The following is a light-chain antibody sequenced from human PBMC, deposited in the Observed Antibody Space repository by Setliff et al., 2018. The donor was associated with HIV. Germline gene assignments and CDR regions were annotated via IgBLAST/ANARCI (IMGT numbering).Light chain of an antibody. CDR3: SSYTNSSFVF. V-gene: IGLV2-14*01. Sequence: QSALTQPASVSGSPGQSITISCTGTSSDVGGYNYVSWYQQHPGKAPKLMIYEVSNRPSGISNRFSGSRSLNTASLTLSGLQAEDEADYYCSSYTNSSFVFFGGGTKVTVL. J-gene: IGLJ2*01. CDR1: SSDVGGYNY. CDR2: EVS.